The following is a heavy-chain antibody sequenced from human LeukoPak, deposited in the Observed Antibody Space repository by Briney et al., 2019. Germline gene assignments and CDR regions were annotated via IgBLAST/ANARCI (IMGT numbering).Heavy chain of an antibody. J-gene: IGHJ4*02. CDR1: GGSISSYY. D-gene: IGHD3-10*01. V-gene: IGHV4-59*12. CDR3: ARDQCDSGNSHFDS. CDR2: IYYSGST. Sequence: PSETLSLTCTVSGGSISSYYWSWIRQPPGKGLEWIGYIYYSGSTNYNPSLKSRVTISIDTSKNQFSLRLSSVTAADTAVYYCARDQCDSGNSHFDSWGQGSLVTVSS.